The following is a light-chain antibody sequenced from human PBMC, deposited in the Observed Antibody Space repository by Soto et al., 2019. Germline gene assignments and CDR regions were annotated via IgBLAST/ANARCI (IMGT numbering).Light chain of an antibody. CDR2: KAP. CDR3: HQYNSYSWT. J-gene: IGKJ1*01. Sequence: DIQMTQSPSTLSASVGDRVTITCRASQSINSWLAWYQQKPGTAPKLLIYKAPNLESGVPSRFSGSGSGTEFTLTISSLQPDDFATYYCHQYNSYSWTFGQGTKVEIK. CDR1: QSINSW. V-gene: IGKV1-5*03.